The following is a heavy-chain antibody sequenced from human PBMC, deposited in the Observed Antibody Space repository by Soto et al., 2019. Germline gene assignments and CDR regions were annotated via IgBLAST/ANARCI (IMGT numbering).Heavy chain of an antibody. Sequence: QVQLQQWGAGLLKPSETLSLTCAVYGGSFSGYQWTWIRQTPEMGLEWIGEINDSGNINYNPSLKRWVHLLVDTGKKQISLRLSSVAAAGPACYYCARGLILWFGELSRRGGYYYYMDVWGKGTTVTVSS. CDR3: ARGLILWFGELSRRGGYYYYMDV. CDR1: GGSFSGYQ. CDR2: INDSGNI. J-gene: IGHJ6*03. D-gene: IGHD3-10*01. V-gene: IGHV4-34*02.